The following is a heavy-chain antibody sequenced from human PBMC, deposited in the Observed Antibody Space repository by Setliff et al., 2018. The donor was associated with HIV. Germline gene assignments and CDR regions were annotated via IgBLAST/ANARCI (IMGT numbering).Heavy chain of an antibody. J-gene: IGHJ4*02. CDR1: GGSFSGYY. D-gene: IGHD3-10*01. CDR2: INDGGIT. Sequence: SETLSLTCAVYGGSFSGYYWSWIRQPPGKGLEWIGGINDGGITIYNPSLKSRAFISLDTSKNQFSLNLHSVTAADTAVYYCARAQYPGGSGSYYLLDSWGQGTLVTVSS. CDR3: ARAQYPGGSGSYYLLDS. V-gene: IGHV4-34*01.